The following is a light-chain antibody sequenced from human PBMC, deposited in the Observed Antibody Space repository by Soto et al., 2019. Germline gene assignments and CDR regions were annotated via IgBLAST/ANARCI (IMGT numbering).Light chain of an antibody. CDR3: QQYYSSPPIT. CDR2: WAS. CDR1: QSISSN. V-gene: IGKV4-1*01. Sequence: VMTQSPATLSVSPGERATLSCRASQSISSNLAWYQQKPGQPPKLLIYWASTRESGVPDRFSGSGSGTEFTLTISSVQAEDVAVYYCQQYYSSPPITFGQGTRLEIK. J-gene: IGKJ5*01.